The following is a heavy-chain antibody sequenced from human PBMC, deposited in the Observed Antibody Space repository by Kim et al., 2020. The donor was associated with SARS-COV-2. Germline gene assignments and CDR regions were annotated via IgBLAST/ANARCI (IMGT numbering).Heavy chain of an antibody. CDR3: ARGGAAADYYFDY. Sequence: PALKSRVTISVDKSKNKFSLKLSSVTAADTAVYYCARGGAAADYYFDYWGQGTLVTVSS. D-gene: IGHD6-13*01. J-gene: IGHJ4*02. V-gene: IGHV4-4*02.